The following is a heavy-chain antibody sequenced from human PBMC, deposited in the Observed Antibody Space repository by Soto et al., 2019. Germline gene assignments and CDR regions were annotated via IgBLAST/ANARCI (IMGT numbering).Heavy chain of an antibody. D-gene: IGHD3-10*01. V-gene: IGHV4-31*03. J-gene: IGHJ6*02. CDR2: IYYSGGT. CDR3: ARDRKVQGEGKTYYGMDV. CDR1: GGSISSGGYY. Sequence: SETLSLTCTVSGGSISSGGYYWSWIRQHPGKGLEWIGYIYYSGGTYYNPSLKSRVTISVDTSKNQFSLKLSSVTAADTAVYYCARDRKVQGEGKTYYGMDVWGQGTTVTVSS.